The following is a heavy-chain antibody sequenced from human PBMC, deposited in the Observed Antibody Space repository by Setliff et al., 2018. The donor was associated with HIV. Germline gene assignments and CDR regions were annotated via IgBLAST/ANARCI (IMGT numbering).Heavy chain of an antibody. V-gene: IGHV4-39*01. D-gene: IGHD6-19*01. J-gene: IGHJ4*02. CDR3: ARRRGQKATGWYCFDS. CDR2: IYHSGNT. CDR1: GGPITSNTYF. Sequence: SETLSLTCSVSGGPITSNTYFWDWIRQAPGKGLEWIGSIYHSGNTYYNPSLKSRVSISVDTSKRQFSLKLTSVTAGDSALYYCARRRGQKATGWYCFDSWGQGALVTVSS.